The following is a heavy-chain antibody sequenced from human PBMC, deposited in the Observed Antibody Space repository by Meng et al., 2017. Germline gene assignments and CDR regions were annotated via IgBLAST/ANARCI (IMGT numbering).Heavy chain of an antibody. V-gene: IGHV1-2*06. CDR2: IDPKNGDT. Sequence: QGQLVQSGAEVKKPGASVKVSCKPSGYNFPDYYIHWGRQAPGQGLEWMGRIDPKNGDTHYAQKFQGRVTMTGDTSISTAYMDLSGLRSDDTAVYYCARDEDISAAGKLFGDYWGQGTLVTVSS. J-gene: IGHJ4*02. CDR1: GYNFPDYY. CDR3: ARDEDISAAGKLFGDY. D-gene: IGHD6-13*01.